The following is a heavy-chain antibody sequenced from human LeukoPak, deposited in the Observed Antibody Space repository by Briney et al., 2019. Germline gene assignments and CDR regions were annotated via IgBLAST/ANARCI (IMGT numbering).Heavy chain of an antibody. V-gene: IGHV1-24*01. Sequence: GASVKVSCKVSGYTLTELSMHWVRQAPGKGPEWMGGFDPEDGETIYAQKFQGRVTMTEDTSTDTAYMELSSLRSEDTAVYYCATVRGSSVAARRDAFDIWGQGTMVTVSS. J-gene: IGHJ3*02. CDR1: GYTLTELS. CDR3: ATVRGSSVAARRDAFDI. D-gene: IGHD4-23*01. CDR2: FDPEDGET.